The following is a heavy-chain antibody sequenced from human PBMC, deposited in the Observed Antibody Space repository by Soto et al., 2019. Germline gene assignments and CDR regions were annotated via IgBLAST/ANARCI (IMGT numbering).Heavy chain of an antibody. CDR2: INAGNGNT. CDR3: ARDKFEAAYDAFDI. CDR1: GYTFTSYA. D-gene: IGHD2-21*01. J-gene: IGHJ3*02. Sequence: GASVKVSCKASGYTFTSYAMHWVRQAPGQRLEWMGWINAGNGNTKYSQKFQGRVTITRDTSASTAYMELRSLRSDDTAVYYCARDKFEAAYDAFDIWGQGTMVTVSS. V-gene: IGHV1-3*01.